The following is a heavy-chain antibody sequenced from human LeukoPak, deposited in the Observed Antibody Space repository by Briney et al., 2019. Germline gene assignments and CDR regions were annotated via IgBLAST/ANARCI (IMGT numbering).Heavy chain of an antibody. V-gene: IGHV1-2*02. CDR2: INPNSGVT. J-gene: IGHJ4*02. CDR1: GYTFPNYG. Sequence: GASVKVSCKASGYTFPNYGISWVRQAPGQGLEWMGWINPNSGVTNYAQKFQGRVTMTRDTSISTAYMELSRLRSDDTAVYYCARDFLDIVGATTFDYWGQGTLVTVSS. CDR3: ARDFLDIVGATTFDY. D-gene: IGHD1-26*01.